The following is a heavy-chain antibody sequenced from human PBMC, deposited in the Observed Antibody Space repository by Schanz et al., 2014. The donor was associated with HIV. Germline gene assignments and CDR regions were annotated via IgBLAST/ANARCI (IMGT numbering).Heavy chain of an antibody. CDR1: GFTFSDHY. J-gene: IGHJ4*02. D-gene: IGHD3-22*01. Sequence: VHLVESGGGLVQPGGSLRLSCAASGFTFSDHYMDWVRQAPGKGLEWVTFTWQDGSNEYYADSVKGRFTISRDNSKNTLYLHMNSLRAEDTAVYYCAKPEYDSRGNSQSHFDYWGQGTLVTVSS. CDR2: TWQDGSNE. V-gene: IGHV3-30*02. CDR3: AKPEYDSRGNSQSHFDY.